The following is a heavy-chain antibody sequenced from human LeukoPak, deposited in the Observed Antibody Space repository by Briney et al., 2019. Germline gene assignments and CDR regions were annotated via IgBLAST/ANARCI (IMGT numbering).Heavy chain of an antibody. D-gene: IGHD1-1*01. CDR2: IYYSGNT. CDR3: AREAPICRNADCRTGFDY. Sequence: SQTLSLTCTVSGGSINSGNYYWSWIRQPPGKGLEWIGHIYYSGNTNYNPSFETRVTISVDTSKNQFSLKLSSVTAADTAVYYCAREAPICRNADCRTGFDYWGQGTLVAVSS. J-gene: IGHJ4*02. CDR1: GGSINSGNYY. V-gene: IGHV4-61*01.